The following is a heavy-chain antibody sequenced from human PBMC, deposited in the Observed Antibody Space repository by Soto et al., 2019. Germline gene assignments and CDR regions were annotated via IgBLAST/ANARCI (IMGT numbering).Heavy chain of an antibody. J-gene: IGHJ6*02. Sequence: SLRLSCAASGFTFSSYAMSWVRQAPGKGLEWVSAISGSGGSTYYADSVKGRFTISRDNSKNTLYLQMNSLRAEDTAVSYCAKDVQYSSSSGYYYGMDVWGQGTTVTVSS. CDR1: GFTFSSYA. CDR3: AKDVQYSSSSGYYYGMDV. CDR2: ISGSGGST. D-gene: IGHD6-6*01. V-gene: IGHV3-23*01.